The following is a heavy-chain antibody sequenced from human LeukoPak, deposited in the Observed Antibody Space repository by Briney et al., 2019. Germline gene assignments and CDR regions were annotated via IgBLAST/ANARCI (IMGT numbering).Heavy chain of an antibody. J-gene: IGHJ4*02. Sequence: GGSLRLSCAASGFTFSSYVMYWVRQAPGKGLEWVSYISSSSSTMYYADSVKGRFTISRDHAKNSLYLQMNSLRDEDAAVYYCARDSAHYEGYFFDFWGQGTLVTVSS. CDR2: ISSSSSTM. D-gene: IGHD2/OR15-2a*01. CDR1: GFTFSSYV. CDR3: ARDSAHYEGYFFDF. V-gene: IGHV3-48*02.